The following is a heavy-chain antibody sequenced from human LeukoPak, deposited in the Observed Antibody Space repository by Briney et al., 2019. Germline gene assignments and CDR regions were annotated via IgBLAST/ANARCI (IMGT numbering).Heavy chain of an antibody. CDR3: ARAAGSSYDILTGPLPPPDAFDI. CDR2: IYDRGRTI. Sequence: GGAPRLSRSASWFTPRDYYKSLVRQGPGEGVGWGSYIYDRGRTISYADSVKGRFTISRDNAKNSLYLQMNRLRAEDTAVYYCARAAGSSYDILTGPLPPPDAFDIWGQGTMVTVSS. J-gene: IGHJ3*02. CDR1: WFTPRDYY. D-gene: IGHD3-9*01. V-gene: IGHV3-11*04.